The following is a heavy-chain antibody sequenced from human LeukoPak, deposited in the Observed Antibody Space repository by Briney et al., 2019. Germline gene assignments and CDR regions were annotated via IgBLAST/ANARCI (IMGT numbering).Heavy chain of an antibody. J-gene: IGHJ3*02. CDR3: ARGLEYSSSGTLAFDI. V-gene: IGHV4-34*01. CDR1: GGSFSGYY. CDR2: INHSGST. Sequence: PSETLSLTCAVYGGSFSGYYWSWTRQPPGKGLEWIGEINHSGSTNYNPSLKSRVTISVDTSKNQFSLKLSSVTAADTAVYYCARGLEYSSSGTLAFDIWGQGTMVTVSS. D-gene: IGHD6-13*01.